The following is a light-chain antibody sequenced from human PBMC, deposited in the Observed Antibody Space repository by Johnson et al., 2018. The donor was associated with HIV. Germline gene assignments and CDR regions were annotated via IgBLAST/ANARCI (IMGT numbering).Light chain of an antibody. Sequence: QSVFSQPPSVSAAPGQKVTISCSGSSSNIGNNYVSWYQQLPGTAPKLLIYESNKRPSGIPDRFSGSESGTSATLGITGLQTGDEADYYCGTWDSSLSAHYVFGTGTKVTVL. CDR1: SSNIGNNY. J-gene: IGLJ1*01. CDR3: GTWDSSLSAHYV. V-gene: IGLV1-51*01. CDR2: ESN.